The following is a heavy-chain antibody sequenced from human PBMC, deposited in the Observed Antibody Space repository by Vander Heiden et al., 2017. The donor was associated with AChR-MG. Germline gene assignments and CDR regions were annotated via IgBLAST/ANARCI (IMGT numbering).Heavy chain of an antibody. D-gene: IGHD4-4*01. Sequence: EVQLLESGGGLVQPGGSLRLSCAASGFTFSSYAMGWVRQAPGKGLEWVSAISGSGGSTYYADSVKGRFTISRDNSKNTLYLQMNSLRAEDTAVYYCAKCETVTTYYVYYYYYMDVWGKGTTVTVSS. CDR2: ISGSGGST. CDR1: GFTFSSYA. J-gene: IGHJ6*03. V-gene: IGHV3-23*01. CDR3: AKCETVTTYYVYYYYYMDV.